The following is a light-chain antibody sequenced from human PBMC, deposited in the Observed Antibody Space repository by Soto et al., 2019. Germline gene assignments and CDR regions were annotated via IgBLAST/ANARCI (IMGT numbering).Light chain of an antibody. CDR3: QQYGSSGYT. CDR1: QSVSSSY. V-gene: IGKV3-20*01. Sequence: EIVLTQSPGTLSSSPGERATLSCRASQSVSSSYLAWYQQKPGQAPRLLIYGASSRATGIPDRFSGSGSGTDFTLTISRLEPEDSAVYYCQQYGSSGYTFGQGTKLEIK. CDR2: GAS. J-gene: IGKJ2*01.